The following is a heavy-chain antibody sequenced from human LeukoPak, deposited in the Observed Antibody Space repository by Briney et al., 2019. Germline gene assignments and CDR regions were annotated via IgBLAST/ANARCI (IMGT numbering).Heavy chain of an antibody. D-gene: IGHD3-22*01. Sequence: PGGSLRLSCAASGFTFSTYWMSWVRQAPGKGLEWVANIKQDGSEKYFVDSVKGRFTISRDNAKNSLYLQMNSLRAEDTAVYYCATGRDDSSGYSHGHFDYWGQGTLVTVSS. J-gene: IGHJ4*02. CDR3: ATGRDDSSGYSHGHFDY. CDR1: GFTFSTYW. CDR2: IKQDGSEK. V-gene: IGHV3-7*05.